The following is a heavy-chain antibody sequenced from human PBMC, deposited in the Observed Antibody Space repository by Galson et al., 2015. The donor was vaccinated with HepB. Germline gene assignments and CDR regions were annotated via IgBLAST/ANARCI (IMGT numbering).Heavy chain of an antibody. D-gene: IGHD3-22*01. CDR1: GYTFTTYW. J-gene: IGHJ6*02. Sequence: QSGAEVKKPGESLRISCKGSGYTFTTYWINWVRQMPGKGLEWMGRIDPSDFYTDYSPSFQGHVSISADKSVNTAFLSWSSLKASDIATYYCARQSKIVVPASDQHGMDVWGQGTTVTVSS. CDR2: IDPSDFYT. V-gene: IGHV5-10-1*01. CDR3: ARQSKIVVPASDQHGMDV.